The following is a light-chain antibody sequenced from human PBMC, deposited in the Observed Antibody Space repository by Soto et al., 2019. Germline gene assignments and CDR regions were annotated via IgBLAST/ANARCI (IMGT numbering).Light chain of an antibody. CDR3: QHYGNSAWT. Sequence: EVVLTQSPGTLSLSPGERASLSCRASQSVTSTYLAWYQQKPGQSPRLLFYGASNRATGIPDRFSGSGSGTDFTLTISRLEPEDFAVYYCQHYGNSAWTFGQGTKVEIK. J-gene: IGKJ1*01. V-gene: IGKV3-20*01. CDR1: QSVTSTY. CDR2: GAS.